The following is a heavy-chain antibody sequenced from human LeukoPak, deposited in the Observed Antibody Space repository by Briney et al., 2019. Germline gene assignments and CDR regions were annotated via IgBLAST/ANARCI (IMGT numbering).Heavy chain of an antibody. J-gene: IGHJ4*02. Sequence: SQTLSLTCTVSGASISSGSYYWSWIRQPAGKGLEWIGRVYTSGSTNYNPSLKSRVNISLDTPKYQFSLKLISVTAADTAVYFCARLQWLSTPFWGQRTLVTVSS. CDR1: GASISSGSYY. V-gene: IGHV4-61*02. CDR3: ARLQWLSTPF. CDR2: VYTSGST. D-gene: IGHD6-19*01.